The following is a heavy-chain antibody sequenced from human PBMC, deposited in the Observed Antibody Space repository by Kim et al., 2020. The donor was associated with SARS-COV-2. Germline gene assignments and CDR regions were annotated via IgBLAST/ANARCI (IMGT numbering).Heavy chain of an antibody. V-gene: IGHV3-15*01. CDR1: GFTFSNAW. J-gene: IGHJ4*02. CDR2: IKSKTDGGTT. D-gene: IGHD4-17*01. Sequence: GGSLRLSCAASGFTFSNAWMSWVRQAPGKGLEWVGRIKSKTDGGTTDYAAPVKGRFTISRDDSKNTLYLQMNSLKTEDTAVYYCTSWIYTVTFPIDYWGQGTLVAVSS. CDR3: TSWIYTVTFPIDY.